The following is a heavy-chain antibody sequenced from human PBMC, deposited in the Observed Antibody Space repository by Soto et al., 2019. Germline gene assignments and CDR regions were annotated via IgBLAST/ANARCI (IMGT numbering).Heavy chain of an antibody. CDR3: ARVRGSGSYAAYYFDS. V-gene: IGHV4-31*03. J-gene: IGHJ4*01. CDR1: GGSISNGGYY. CDR2: IHYSGST. D-gene: IGHD3-10*01. Sequence: TLSLTCTVSGGSISNGGYYWNWVRQHPGKGLEWIGYIHYSGSTWYNPSLESRVTISVDTSKDQFSLKLRSVTAADTAVYYCARVRGSGSYAAYYFDSWGQGTLVTVSS.